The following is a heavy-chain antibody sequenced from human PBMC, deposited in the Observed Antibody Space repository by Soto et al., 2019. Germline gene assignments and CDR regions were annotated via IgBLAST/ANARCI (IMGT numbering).Heavy chain of an antibody. V-gene: IGHV4-34*01. CDR3: ARGKAEGYSYGPIDY. CDR2: VNPLGGT. J-gene: IGHJ4*02. D-gene: IGHD5-12*01. CDR1: GGSFSGYS. Sequence: QVQLQQWGAGLLKPSETLSLTCAVYGGSFSGYSWTWIRQPPGKGLEWIGDVNPLGGTIYNPSLRSRVTISVDMSKSQVSLKLTSVTAADTAVYYCARGKAEGYSYGPIDYWGQGTLVTVSS.